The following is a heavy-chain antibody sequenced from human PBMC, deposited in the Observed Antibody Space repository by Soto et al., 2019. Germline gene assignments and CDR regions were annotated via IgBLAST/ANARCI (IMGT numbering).Heavy chain of an antibody. J-gene: IGHJ6*04. V-gene: IGHV1-2*04. Sequence: GASVKVSCKASGYTFTGYYMHWVRQAPGQGLEWMGWINPNSGGTNYAQKFQGWVTMTRDTSISTAYMELSRLRSDDTAVYYCAREVELFDILTGLNYYYYGMDVGGKGTRVTVPS. D-gene: IGHD3-9*01. CDR3: AREVELFDILTGLNYYYYGMDV. CDR1: GYTFTGYY. CDR2: INPNSGGT.